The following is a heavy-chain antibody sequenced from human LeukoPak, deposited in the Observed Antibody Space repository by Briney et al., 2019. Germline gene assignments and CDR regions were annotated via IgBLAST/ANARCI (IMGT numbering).Heavy chain of an antibody. CDR1: GDSVSRDTAA. CDR3: ARDRGGSSWYYFDN. Sequence: SQTLSLTCAISGDSVSRDTAAWNWVRQSPSRGLEWLGRTYYRSKWYNDYAVSVKSRITIDPDTSKNQFSLQLNSVTPEDTAVYYCARDRGGSSWYYFDNWGQGSLVTVSS. CDR2: TYYRSKWYN. V-gene: IGHV6-1*01. D-gene: IGHD6-13*01. J-gene: IGHJ4*02.